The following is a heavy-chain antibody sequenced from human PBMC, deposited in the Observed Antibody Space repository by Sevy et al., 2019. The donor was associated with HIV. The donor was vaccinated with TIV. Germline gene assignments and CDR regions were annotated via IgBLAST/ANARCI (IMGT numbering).Heavy chain of an antibody. Sequence: ASVKVSCKASGYTFTSYAISWVRQAPGQGLEWMGGISAYNGNTNYAQKLQGRVTMTTDTSTSTAYMELRSLRSDDTAVYYCARPPGTSGRDAFDIWGQGTMVTVSS. CDR2: ISAYNGNT. V-gene: IGHV1-18*04. J-gene: IGHJ3*02. CDR1: GYTFTSYA. D-gene: IGHD2-8*01. CDR3: ARPPGTSGRDAFDI.